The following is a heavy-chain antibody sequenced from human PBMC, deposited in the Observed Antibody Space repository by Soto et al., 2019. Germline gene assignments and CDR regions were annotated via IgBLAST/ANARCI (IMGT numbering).Heavy chain of an antibody. D-gene: IGHD3-9*01. J-gene: IGHJ1*01. CDR2: ISGSGGST. V-gene: IGHV3-23*01. CDR3: AKAHPPAYYDILTGYYTAEYFQH. CDR1: GFTFSSYA. Sequence: GGSLRLSCAASGFTFSSYAMSWVRQAPGKGLEWVSAISGSGGSTYYADSVKGRFTISRDNSKNTLYLQMNSLRAEDTAVYYCAKAHPPAYYDILTGYYTAEYFQHWGQGTLVTVSS.